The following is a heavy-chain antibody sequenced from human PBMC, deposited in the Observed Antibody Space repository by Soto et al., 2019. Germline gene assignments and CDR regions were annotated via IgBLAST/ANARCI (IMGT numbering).Heavy chain of an antibody. J-gene: IGHJ3*02. CDR1: GFTFSSYA. V-gene: IGHV3-23*01. Sequence: EVQLLESGGGLVQPGGSLRLSCAASGFTFSSYAMSWVRQASGKGLEWVSAISGSGGSTYYADSVKGRFTISRDNSKNTLYLQMNSLRAEDTAVYYCAKEGMGYCSGGSCPEGAFDIWGQGTMVTVSS. CDR2: ISGSGGST. D-gene: IGHD2-15*01. CDR3: AKEGMGYCSGGSCPEGAFDI.